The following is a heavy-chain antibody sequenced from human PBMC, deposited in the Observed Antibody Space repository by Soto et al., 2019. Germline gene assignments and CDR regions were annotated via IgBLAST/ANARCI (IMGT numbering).Heavy chain of an antibody. J-gene: IGHJ4*02. CDR2: ISYDGDNR. V-gene: IGHV3-30-3*01. CDR3: AREWGGNSSDLNQYCFDY. D-gene: IGHD6-13*01. Sequence: QVQLVESGGGVVQPGRSLRLSCEASGFSFRSYTMNWVRQGPGKGLEWVAVISYDGDNRYYTGSVRGRFTISRDNSKNTLYLQMNSLRPEDTAVYYCAREWGGNSSDLNQYCFDYWGQGTLVTVSS. CDR1: GFSFRSYT.